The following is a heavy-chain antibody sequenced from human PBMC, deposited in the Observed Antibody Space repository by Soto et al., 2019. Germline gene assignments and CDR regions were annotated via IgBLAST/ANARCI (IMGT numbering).Heavy chain of an antibody. V-gene: IGHV4-61*08. Sequence: ETLSLTCTVSGGSISSGGYYWSWIRQHPGKGLEWIGYIYYSGSTNYNPSLKSRVTISVDTSKNQFSLKLSSVTAADTAVYYCARDASGYNWFDPWGQGTLVTVSS. CDR2: IYYSGST. CDR3: ARDASGYNWFDP. J-gene: IGHJ5*02. CDR1: GGSISSGGYY.